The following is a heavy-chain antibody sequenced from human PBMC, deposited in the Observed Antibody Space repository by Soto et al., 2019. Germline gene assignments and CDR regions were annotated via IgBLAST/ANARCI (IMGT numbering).Heavy chain of an antibody. Sequence: PSETLSLTCTVSGDSMSSRYYWGWVRQPPGKGLECIGAVYYTGFTYYNPSLKSRLTISLDTSKNQFSLRLSPVTAADTAIYYCARLPVVVIALGYFDPWGPGTLVTVSS. J-gene: IGHJ5*02. CDR3: ARLPVVVIALGYFDP. CDR2: VYYTGFT. CDR1: GDSMSSRYY. D-gene: IGHD2-21*01. V-gene: IGHV4-39*01.